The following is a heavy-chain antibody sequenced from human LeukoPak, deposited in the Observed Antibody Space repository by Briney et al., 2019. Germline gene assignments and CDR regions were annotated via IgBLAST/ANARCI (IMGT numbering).Heavy chain of an antibody. CDR2: IIPIFGTA. V-gene: IGHV1-69*13. CDR1: GGTFSSYA. D-gene: IGHD5-12*01. CDR3: ARGSGYSGYDQGYYYYYMDV. Sequence: SVKVSCKASGGTFSSYAISWVRQAPGQGLEWMGGIIPIFGTANYAQKFQGRVTITADESTSTAYMELSSLRSEDTAVYYCARGSGYSGYDQGYYYYYMDVWGKGTTVTVSS. J-gene: IGHJ6*03.